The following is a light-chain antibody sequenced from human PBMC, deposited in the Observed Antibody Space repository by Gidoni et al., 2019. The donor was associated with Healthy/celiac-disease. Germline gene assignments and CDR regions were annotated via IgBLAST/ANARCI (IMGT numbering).Light chain of an antibody. CDR3: QQYDNLPLP. CDR1: QDISNY. J-gene: IGKJ4*01. CDR2: YAS. V-gene: IGKV1-33*01. Sequence: DIQMTQSPASLSASVGDRVTITCQASQDISNYLNWYQQKPGKAPKLRIYYASNFETGVPSRFSGIGSGTYFTFTLSSLQLEAIATSYCQQYDNLPLPFGGGTQVEIK.